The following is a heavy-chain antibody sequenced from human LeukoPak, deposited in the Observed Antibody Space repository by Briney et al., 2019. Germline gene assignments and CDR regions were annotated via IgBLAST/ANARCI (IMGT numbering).Heavy chain of an antibody. CDR2: ISTSGST. CDR1: GGSISSGSYY. V-gene: IGHV4-61*02. D-gene: IGHD2-2*01. J-gene: IGHJ5*02. Sequence: SETLSLTCTVSGGSISSGSYYWSWIRQPAGKGLEWIGRISTSGSTNYNPSLKSRVTLSLDTSKNQFSLDLSSVTAADTAVYYCARDVLGYCSSTSCYWDWFDPWGQGTLVTVSS. CDR3: ARDVLGYCSSTSCYWDWFDP.